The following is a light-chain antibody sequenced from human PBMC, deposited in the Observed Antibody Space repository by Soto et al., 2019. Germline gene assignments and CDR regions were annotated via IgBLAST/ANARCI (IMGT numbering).Light chain of an antibody. CDR1: QNINNY. CDR3: QQYENLPT. CDR2: DAS. Sequence: DIQMTQSPSSLSAAGGERVTMTCQASQNINNYLNWYQQKPVRAPMLLIYDASNLEAGVPSRFRRSGSGTDLTFTISRLQPEDIATYYCQQYENLPTFGQGTRLEIK. V-gene: IGKV1-33*01. J-gene: IGKJ5*01.